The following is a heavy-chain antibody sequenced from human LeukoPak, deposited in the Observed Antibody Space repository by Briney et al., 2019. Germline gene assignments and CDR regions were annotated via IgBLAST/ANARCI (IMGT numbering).Heavy chain of an antibody. Sequence: SETLSLTCAVYGGSFSGYYWSWIRRPPGKGLEWIGEINHSGSTNYNPSLKSRVTISVDTSKNQFSLKLSSVTAADTAVYYCAGGVCSGGSCYSEWNYWGQGTLVTVSS. CDR3: AGGVCSGGSCYSEWNY. V-gene: IGHV4-34*01. CDR2: INHSGST. J-gene: IGHJ4*02. D-gene: IGHD2-15*01. CDR1: GGSFSGYY.